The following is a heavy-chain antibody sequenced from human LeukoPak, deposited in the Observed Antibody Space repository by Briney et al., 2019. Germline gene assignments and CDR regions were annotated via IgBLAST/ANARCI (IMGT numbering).Heavy chain of an antibody. D-gene: IGHD3-3*01. V-gene: IGHV3-7*03. Sequence: GGSLRLSCAASGFTFSSYWMSWVRQAPGKGLEWVANIKQDGSEKYYVDSVKGRSTISRDNAKNSLYLQMNSLRAEDTAVYYCARDPQPFYYDFWSGYLGNYYYYGMDVWGQGTTVTVSS. J-gene: IGHJ6*02. CDR2: IKQDGSEK. CDR3: ARDPQPFYYDFWSGYLGNYYYYGMDV. CDR1: GFTFSSYW.